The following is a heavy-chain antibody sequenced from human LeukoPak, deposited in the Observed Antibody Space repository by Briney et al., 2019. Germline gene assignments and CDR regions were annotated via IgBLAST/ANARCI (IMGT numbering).Heavy chain of an antibody. CDR2: VYYSGSP. CDR1: GGSINKYY. CDR3: ARSISGSDVGTWRY. V-gene: IGHV4-59*08. Sequence: SETLSLTCTVSGGSINKYYWTWLRQPPGKGLEWIGSVYYSGSPDFNPSLKSRVTISADTSTNQFSLKLTSVTAADSAVYYCARSISGSDVGTWRYWGPGILVTVSS. D-gene: IGHD1-1*01. J-gene: IGHJ4*02.